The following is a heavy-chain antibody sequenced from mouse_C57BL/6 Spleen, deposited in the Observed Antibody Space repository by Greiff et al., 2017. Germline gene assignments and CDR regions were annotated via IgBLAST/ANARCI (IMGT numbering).Heavy chain of an antibody. Sequence: QVQLQQPGAELVKPGASVKMSCKASGYTFTSYWITWVKQRPGQGLEWIGDIYPGSGSTNYNEKFKSKATLTVDTSYSTAYMQLSSLTSEDSAVYYCARYHYYGTRYWYFDVWGTGTTVTVSS. CDR2: IYPGSGST. V-gene: IGHV1-55*01. J-gene: IGHJ1*03. CDR1: GYTFTSYW. CDR3: ARYHYYGTRYWYFDV. D-gene: IGHD1-1*01.